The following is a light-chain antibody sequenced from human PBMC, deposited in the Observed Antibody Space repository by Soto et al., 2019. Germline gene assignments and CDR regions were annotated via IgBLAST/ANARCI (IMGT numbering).Light chain of an antibody. CDR3: CSYAGSYTLI. CDR2: NVS. CDR1: SSDIGNYHY. J-gene: IGLJ2*01. Sequence: QSALTQPRSVSGSPGQSVTISCIGTSSDIGNYHYVSWYQQHPGRDPKLIIYNVSKRPSGVPDRFSGSKSGDTASLTITGLRAEHEAAYYCCSYAGSYTLIFGGGTKLTVL. V-gene: IGLV2-11*01.